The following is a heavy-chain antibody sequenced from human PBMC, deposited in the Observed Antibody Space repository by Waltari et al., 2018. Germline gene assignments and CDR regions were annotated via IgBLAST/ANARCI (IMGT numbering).Heavy chain of an antibody. V-gene: IGHV1-69*05. J-gene: IGHJ4*02. Sequence: QVQLVQSGAEVKKPGSSVKVSCKASGGTFSSYAISWVRQAPGQWLEWMGGIIPSCGTANYAQKLQGRGTITTDESTSTAYMELSSLRSEDTAVYYCARGEYCSGGSCYRDLDYWGQGTLVTVSS. CDR2: IIPSCGTA. CDR1: GGTFSSYA. CDR3: ARGEYCSGGSCYRDLDY. D-gene: IGHD2-15*01.